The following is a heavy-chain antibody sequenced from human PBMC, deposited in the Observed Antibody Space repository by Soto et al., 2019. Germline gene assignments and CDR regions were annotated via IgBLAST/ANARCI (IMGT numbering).Heavy chain of an antibody. V-gene: IGHV3-11*01. CDR3: ASLAIGTIIRGAPDF. CDR1: GFTFCDYY. J-gene: IGHJ4*02. CDR2: ISSGGSSI. D-gene: IGHD3-10*01. Sequence: GGSLRLSCAASGFTFCDYYMTWIRQAPGKGLEWVSYISSGGSSIYYADSVKGRFTISRDNAKNSLYLQMNSLRAEDTAMYYCASLAIGTIIRGAPDFWGQGTLVTVSS.